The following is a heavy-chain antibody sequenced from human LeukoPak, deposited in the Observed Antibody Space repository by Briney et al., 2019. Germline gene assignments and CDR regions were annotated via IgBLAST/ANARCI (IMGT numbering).Heavy chain of an antibody. CDR3: AKLVGATLHDAFDI. Sequence: ASVKVSCKAAGSTFSSYAISWVRQAPGQGLEWMGGIIPIFGTANYAQKFQGRVTITADKSTSTAYMELSSLRSEDTAVYYCAKLVGATLHDAFDIWGQGTMVTVSS. J-gene: IGHJ3*02. V-gene: IGHV1-69*06. CDR1: GSTFSSYA. D-gene: IGHD1-26*01. CDR2: IIPIFGTA.